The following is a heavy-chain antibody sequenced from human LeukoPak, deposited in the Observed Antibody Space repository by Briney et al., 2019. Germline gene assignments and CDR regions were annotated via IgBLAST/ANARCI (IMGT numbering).Heavy chain of an antibody. CDR2: ISGSGGST. V-gene: IGHV3-23*01. CDR3: AKRSRDGYNIDY. D-gene: IGHD5-24*01. Sequence: GGSLRLSCAASGFTFRNYWMGWVRQAPGKGLEWVSAISGSGGSTYYADSVKGRFTISRDNSKNTLYLQMNSLRAEDTAVYYCAKRSRDGYNIDYWGQGTLVTVSS. CDR1: GFTFRNYW. J-gene: IGHJ4*02.